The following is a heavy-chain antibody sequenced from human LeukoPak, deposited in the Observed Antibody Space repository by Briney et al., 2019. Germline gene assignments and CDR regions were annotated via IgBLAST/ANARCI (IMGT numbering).Heavy chain of an antibody. CDR1: GFTVSSNY. D-gene: IGHD5-12*01. CDR3: ARPLHYSGYGGMDV. V-gene: IGHV3-53*04. CDR2: IYSGGNT. J-gene: IGHJ6*02. Sequence: GGSLRLSCAASGFTVSSNYMRWVRQARGKGLEWVSVIYSGGNTYSADSVKGRFTISRHNSKNTLYLQKNSLGAEDTAVYYWARPLHYSGYGGMDVWGQGTTVTVSS.